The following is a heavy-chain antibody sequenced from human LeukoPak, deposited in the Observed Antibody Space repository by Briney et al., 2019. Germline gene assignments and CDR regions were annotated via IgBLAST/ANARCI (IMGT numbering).Heavy chain of an antibody. CDR3: ATYSDITGSFDY. D-gene: IGHD3-22*01. J-gene: IGHJ4*02. Sequence: SETLSLTCTVSGGSISSYYWSWIRQSPGKGLEWIGQIHYSVTTNYNPSLQSRVFISVDTSKNQFSLDLTSVTAADTAVYYCATYSDITGSFDYWGQGTLVTVSS. CDR1: GGSISSYY. V-gene: IGHV4-59*01. CDR2: IHYSVTT.